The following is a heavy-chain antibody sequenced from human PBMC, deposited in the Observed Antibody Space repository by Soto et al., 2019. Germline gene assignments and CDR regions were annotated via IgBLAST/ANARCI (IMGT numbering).Heavy chain of an antibody. D-gene: IGHD5-12*01. CDR1: GFTFRNNA. Sequence: PGGSLRLSCVASGFTFRNNAMNWVRQAPGKGLEWISDITSDGSKTHYADSVKGRFTISRDNVEDTLFLQLNNVRGDDTAVYFCARVMGGYSSGYGMDVWGQGTAVTVSS. V-gene: IGHV3-23*01. J-gene: IGHJ6*02. CDR3: ARVMGGYSSGYGMDV. CDR2: ITSDGSKT.